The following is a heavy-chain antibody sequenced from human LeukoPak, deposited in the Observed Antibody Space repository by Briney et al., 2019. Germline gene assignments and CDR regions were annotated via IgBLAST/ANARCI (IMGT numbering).Heavy chain of an antibody. Sequence: SETLSLTCTVSGGSISSYYWSWIRQPPGKGLEWIGSIYYSGSTYYNPSLKSRVTISVDTSKNQFSLKLSSVTAADTAVYYCARQDEMATFDYWGQGTLVTVSS. CDR1: GGSISSYY. J-gene: IGHJ4*02. D-gene: IGHD5-24*01. V-gene: IGHV4-59*05. CDR2: IYYSGST. CDR3: ARQDEMATFDY.